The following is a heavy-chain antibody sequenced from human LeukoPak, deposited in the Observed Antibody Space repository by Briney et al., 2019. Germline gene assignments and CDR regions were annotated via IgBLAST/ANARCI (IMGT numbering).Heavy chain of an antibody. J-gene: IGHJ4*02. CDR1: GFTFSSYG. CDR2: ISYDGSNK. V-gene: IGHV3-30*18. D-gene: IGHD3-22*01. CDR3: AKDLPYYDSSGTSYDY. Sequence: GGSLRLSCAASGFTFSSYGMHWVRQAPGKGLEWVAVISYDGSNKYYAGSVKGRFTISRDNSKNTLYLQMNSLRAEDTAVYYCAKDLPYYDSSGTSYDYWGQGTLVTVSS.